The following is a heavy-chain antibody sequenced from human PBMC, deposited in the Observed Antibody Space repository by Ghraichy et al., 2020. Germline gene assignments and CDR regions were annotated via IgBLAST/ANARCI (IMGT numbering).Heavy chain of an antibody. Sequence: GGSLRLSCAASGFTFSSYAMSWVRQAPGKGLEWVSAISGSGGSTYYADSVKGRFTISRDNSKNTLYLQMNSLRAEDTAVYYCAKAGEYYDFWSGYYNWFDPWGQGTLVTVSS. CDR3: AKAGEYYDFWSGYYNWFDP. D-gene: IGHD3-3*01. V-gene: IGHV3-23*01. CDR1: GFTFSSYA. CDR2: ISGSGGST. J-gene: IGHJ5*02.